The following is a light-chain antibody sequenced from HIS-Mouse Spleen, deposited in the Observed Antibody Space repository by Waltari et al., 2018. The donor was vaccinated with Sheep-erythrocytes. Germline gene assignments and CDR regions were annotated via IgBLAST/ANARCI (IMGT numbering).Light chain of an antibody. Sequence: SYELTQPPSVSVSPGQTARITCSGDALPKQYAYWYQQKPGQAPVLVIYKDSERPSGIPERFSGSSSGTTATLTISGTQAMDEADYYCQAWDSNNWVFGGGTKLTVL. CDR1: ALPKQY. CDR2: KDS. V-gene: IGLV3-25*02. J-gene: IGLJ3*02. CDR3: QAWDSNNWV.